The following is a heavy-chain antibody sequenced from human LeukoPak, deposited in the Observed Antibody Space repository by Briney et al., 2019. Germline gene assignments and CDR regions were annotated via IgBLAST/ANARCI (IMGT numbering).Heavy chain of an antibody. D-gene: IGHD3-3*01. CDR3: ARGPRYDFWSGYSHYYYYMDV. CDR1: GGTFSSYA. J-gene: IGHJ6*03. CDR2: IIPIFGTA. Sequence: SVKVSCKASGGTFSSYAISWLRQAPGQGLEWMGGIIPIFGTANYAQKFQGRVTITADESTSTAYMELSSLRSEDTAVYYCARGPRYDFWSGYSHYYYYMDVWGKGTTVTVSS. V-gene: IGHV1-69*13.